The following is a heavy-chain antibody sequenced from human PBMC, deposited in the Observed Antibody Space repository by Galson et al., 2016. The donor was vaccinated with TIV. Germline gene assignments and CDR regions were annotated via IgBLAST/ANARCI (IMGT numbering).Heavy chain of an antibody. CDR1: GYTFNDFG. CDR2: INTYSDAT. V-gene: IGHV1-18*01. Sequence: SVKVSCKASGYTFNDFGLSWVRQAPGQGLEWMGWINTYSDATKYAKNLQGRLTMTTDTSTNPAYMELKSLTFDDTAVYYCARWGVWDTMRCIYYNGIDVWGQGTTVAVSS. D-gene: IGHD1-26*01. CDR3: ARWGVWDTMRCIYYNGIDV. J-gene: IGHJ6*01.